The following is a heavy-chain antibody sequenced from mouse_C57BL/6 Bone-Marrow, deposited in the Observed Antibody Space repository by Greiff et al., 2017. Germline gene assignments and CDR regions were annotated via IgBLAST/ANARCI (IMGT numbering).Heavy chain of an antibody. V-gene: IGHV5-12*01. CDR1: GFTFSDYY. J-gene: IGHJ4*01. D-gene: IGHD5-5*01. CDR3: ARPLYLYAMDY. Sequence: EVKLMESGGGLVQPGGSLKLSCAASGFTFSDYYMYWVRQTPEKRLEWVAYISNGGGSTYYPDTVKGRFTISRDNAKNTLYLQMSRLKSEDTAMYYCARPLYLYAMDYWGQGTSVTVSS. CDR2: ISNGGGST.